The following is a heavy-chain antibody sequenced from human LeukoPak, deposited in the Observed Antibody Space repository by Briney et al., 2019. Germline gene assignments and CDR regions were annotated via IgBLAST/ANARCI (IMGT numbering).Heavy chain of an antibody. CDR1: GFTFSSFA. CDR3: AKDSQADAFDI. V-gene: IGHV3-23*01. CDR2: ISGSGGST. J-gene: IGHJ3*02. Sequence: GGSLRLSCAASGFTFSSFAMNWVRQAPGKGLEWVSAISGSGGSTYYAGSVKGRFTISRDNSKNTLYLQMNSLRAEDTALYYCAKDSQADAFDIWGQGTMVTVSS.